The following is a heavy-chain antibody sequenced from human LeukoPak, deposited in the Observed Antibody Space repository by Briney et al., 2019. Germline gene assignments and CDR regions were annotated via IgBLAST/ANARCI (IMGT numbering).Heavy chain of an antibody. D-gene: IGHD2-21*01. CDR3: ARAQYCGGDCLYYYYYYMDV. CDR2: INPSGGST. Sequence: ASVKVSCKASGYTFTSYYMHLVRQAPGQGLEWMGIINPSGGSTSYAQKFQGRVTMTRDTSTSTVYMELSSLRSEDTAVYYCARAQYCGGDCLYYYYYYMDVWVKGTTVTVSS. CDR1: GYTFTSYY. J-gene: IGHJ6*03. V-gene: IGHV1-46*03.